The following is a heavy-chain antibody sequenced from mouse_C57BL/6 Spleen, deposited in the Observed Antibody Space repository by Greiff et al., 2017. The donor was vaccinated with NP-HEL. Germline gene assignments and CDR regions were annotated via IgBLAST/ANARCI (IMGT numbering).Heavy chain of an antibody. Sequence: QVQLKESGAELARPGASVKLSCKASGYTFTSYGISWVKQRTGQGLEWIGEIYPRSGNTYYNEKFKGKATFTADTSSNTAYMQLSSLTTEDSAIYYCARLLRSPYWYFDVWGTGTTVTVSS. CDR3: ARLLRSPYWYFDV. CDR2: IYPRSGNT. J-gene: IGHJ1*03. V-gene: IGHV1-81*01. CDR1: GYTFTSYG. D-gene: IGHD1-1*01.